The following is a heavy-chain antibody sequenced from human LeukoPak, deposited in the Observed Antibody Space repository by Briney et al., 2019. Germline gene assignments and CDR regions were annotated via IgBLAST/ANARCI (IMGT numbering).Heavy chain of an antibody. J-gene: IGHJ4*02. CDR2: VYYSGST. V-gene: IGHV4-59*08. D-gene: IGHD1-1*01. CDR1: GGSISNYY. CDR3: ARHSFCGSNCYEHQFDY. Sequence: SETLSLTCTVSGGSISNYYWSWIRQAPGRGLEWVGYVYYSGSTTYKPSLKSRVTISVDTSQNQFSLKLSSVTAADTAVYYCARHSFCGSNCYEHQFDYWGQGTLVTVSS.